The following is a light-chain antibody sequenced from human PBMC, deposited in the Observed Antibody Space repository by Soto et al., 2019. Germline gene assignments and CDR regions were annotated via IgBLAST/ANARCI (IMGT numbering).Light chain of an antibody. Sequence: QSALAQPASVSGSPGQSITISCTGTSSDVGAYNYVSWFQQHPGKAPKLLIYEVSNRPSGVSYRFSGSKSGSTASLTISGLQAEDEADYYCSSYTRSTTYVLGTVTKVTV. CDR1: SSDVGAYNY. CDR2: EVS. CDR3: SSYTRSTTYV. J-gene: IGLJ1*01. V-gene: IGLV2-14*01.